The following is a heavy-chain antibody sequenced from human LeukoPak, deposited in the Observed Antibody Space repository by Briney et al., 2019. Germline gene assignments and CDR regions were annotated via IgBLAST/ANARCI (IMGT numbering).Heavy chain of an antibody. CDR3: ARAEENFWSGYTASAPSLFDY. Sequence: SVKVSCKASGGTFSSYAISWVRQAPGQGLEWMGGIIPIFGTANYAQKFQGRVTMTRDTSTSTVYMELSSLRPEDTAVYYCARAEENFWSGYTASAPSLFDYWGQGTLVTVSS. CDR2: IIPIFGTA. D-gene: IGHD3-3*01. CDR1: GGTFSSYA. J-gene: IGHJ4*02. V-gene: IGHV1-69*05.